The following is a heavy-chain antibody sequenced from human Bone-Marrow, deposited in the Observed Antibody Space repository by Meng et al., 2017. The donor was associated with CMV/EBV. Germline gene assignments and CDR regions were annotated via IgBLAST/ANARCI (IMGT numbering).Heavy chain of an antibody. J-gene: IGHJ6*02. CDR1: GFTFSSYS. Sequence: GGSLRLSCAASGFTFSSYSMNWVRQAPGKGLEWVSSISSSSSFIYYADSVKGRFTISRDNAKNSLYLQMNSLRAEDTAVYYCAREDEAGWLQSYYYYYGIDVWGQGTTVTVSS. CDR3: AREDEAGWLQSYYYYYGIDV. D-gene: IGHD5-24*01. V-gene: IGHV3-21*01. CDR2: ISSSSSFI.